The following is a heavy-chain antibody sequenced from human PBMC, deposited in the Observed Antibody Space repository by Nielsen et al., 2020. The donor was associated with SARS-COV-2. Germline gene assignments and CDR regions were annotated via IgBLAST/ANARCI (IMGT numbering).Heavy chain of an antibody. D-gene: IGHD3-9*01. J-gene: IGHJ4*02. CDR3: ASGRYFDWLYFDY. CDR1: GGSISSYY. V-gene: IGHV4-59*01. CDR2: IYYSGST. Sequence: GSLRLSCTVSGGSISSYYWSWIRQPPGKGLEWIGYIYYSGSTNYNPSLKSRVTISVDTSKNQFSLKLSSVTAADTAVYYCASGRYFDWLYFDYWGQGTLVTVSS.